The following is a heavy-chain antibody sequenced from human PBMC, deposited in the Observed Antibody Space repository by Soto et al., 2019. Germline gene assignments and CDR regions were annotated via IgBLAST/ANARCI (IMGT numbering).Heavy chain of an antibody. J-gene: IGHJ4*01. CDR1: GGTFSSYA. CDR2: IIPIFGTA. D-gene: IGHD3-9*01. Sequence: QVQLVQSGAEVKKPGSSVKVSCKASGGTFSSYAISWVRQAPGQGLEWMGGIIPIFGTANYAQKFQGRVTITADESTSTAYMELSSLRSEGTAVYYCARYVLRYFDWLLGLDYWGQGTLVTVSS. V-gene: IGHV1-69*01. CDR3: ARYVLRYFDWLLGLDY.